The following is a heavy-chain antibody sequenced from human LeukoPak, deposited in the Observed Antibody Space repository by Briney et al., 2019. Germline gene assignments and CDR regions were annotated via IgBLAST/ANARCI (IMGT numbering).Heavy chain of an antibody. CDR1: GFTFRNYA. Sequence: GRSLRLSCAASGFTFRNYAIHWVRQAPGKGLEWVAVISSDGTNKNYADSVKGRFTISRDKAKNTGYLQVNSLRSEDTAVYYCARDPVTTWGYFDYWGQGTLVTVSS. D-gene: IGHD4-17*01. J-gene: IGHJ4*02. V-gene: IGHV3-30-3*01. CDR3: ARDPVTTWGYFDY. CDR2: ISSDGTNK.